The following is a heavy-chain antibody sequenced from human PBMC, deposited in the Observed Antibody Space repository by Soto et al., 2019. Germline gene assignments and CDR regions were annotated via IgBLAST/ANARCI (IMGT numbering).Heavy chain of an antibody. J-gene: IGHJ2*01. CDR3: AKAPRGGGYGDWYFDL. CDR1: EFTFSTCA. Sequence: EVQLLESGGGLVQPGGSLRLSCAASEFTFSTCAMTWVRLASGRGLEWVSGINAGGTTYYPDSMKGRFAISRDNSKNTLYIEMNGLRAEDTAIYYCAKAPRGGGYGDWYFDLWGRGTLVTVSS. V-gene: IGHV3-23*01. D-gene: IGHD5-12*01. CDR2: INAGGTT.